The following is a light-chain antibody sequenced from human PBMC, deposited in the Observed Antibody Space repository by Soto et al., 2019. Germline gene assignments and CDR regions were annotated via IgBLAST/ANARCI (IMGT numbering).Light chain of an antibody. V-gene: IGLV2-14*03. CDR1: SSDIGAYDY. CDR3: SSYTGSSTSYV. Sequence: QSALTQPGSLSRCPGQSMTISCTGTSSDIGAYDYFSWFQQHPGKARKLMIYGVRNRPPGLSSSSSGYKSDNTASLTISGLQAEDEADYYCSSYTGSSTSYVFGSGTKVTVL. CDR2: GVR. J-gene: IGLJ1*01.